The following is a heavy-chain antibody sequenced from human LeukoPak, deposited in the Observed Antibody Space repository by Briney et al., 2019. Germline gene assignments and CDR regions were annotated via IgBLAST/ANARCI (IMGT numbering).Heavy chain of an antibody. CDR1: GFTFTSYT. CDR2: TSYDRGNR. CDR3: ARKSLWFKYYDY. Sequence: GTSLRLSCAASGFTFTSYTMHWVRQPPGQGLEWVAATSYDRGNRYYADYVKGRFTISRDNSNNTLFLQMKSLRPEDTAVYFCARKSLWFKYYDYWGQGIWVTVSS. V-gene: IGHV3-30*01. J-gene: IGHJ4*02. D-gene: IGHD2-21*01.